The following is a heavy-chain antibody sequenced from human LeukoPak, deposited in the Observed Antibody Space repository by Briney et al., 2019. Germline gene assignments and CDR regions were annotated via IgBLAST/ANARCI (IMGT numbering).Heavy chain of an antibody. CDR2: IYSSGST. J-gene: IGHJ4*02. V-gene: IGHV3-66*04. CDR3: ARRGYGDYAPFDY. D-gene: IGHD4-17*01. Sequence: GVSLTLSCAVYGFTVSNNYRIWLPHAPGKGLEWVSIIYSSGSTKYADSVEGRFTISRDNTKNTLHLQMDSLRAEDTAVYYCARRGYGDYAPFDYWGQGTLVTVST. CDR1: GFTVSNNY.